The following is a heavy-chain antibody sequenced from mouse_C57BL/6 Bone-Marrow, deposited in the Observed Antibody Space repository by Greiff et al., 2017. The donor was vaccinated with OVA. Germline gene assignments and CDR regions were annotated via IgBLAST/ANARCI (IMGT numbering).Heavy chain of an antibody. CDR1: GYTFTSYW. V-gene: IGHV1-50*01. Sequence: QVQLQQPGAELVKPGASVKLSCKASGYTFTSYWMQWVKQRPGQGLEWIGEIDPSDSYTNYNQKFKGKATLTVDTSSSTAYMQLSSLTSEDSAVYCCARYDYWGQGTTLTVSS. CDR2: IDPSDSYT. J-gene: IGHJ2*01. CDR3: ARYDY.